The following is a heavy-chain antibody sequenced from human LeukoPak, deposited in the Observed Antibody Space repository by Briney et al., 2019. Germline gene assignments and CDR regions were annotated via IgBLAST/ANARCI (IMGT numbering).Heavy chain of an antibody. D-gene: IGHD1-1*01. Sequence: GGSLRLSCAASGFTFSSYWMSWVRQAPGKGLEWVANIKQDGSEKYYVDSVKGRFTIFRDNAKNSVYLQMNSLTAEATGLYYCARDATTQVGWVYMDVWGKGTTVTISS. CDR3: ARDATTQVGWVYMDV. CDR2: IKQDGSEK. J-gene: IGHJ6*03. V-gene: IGHV3-7*01. CDR1: GFTFSSYW.